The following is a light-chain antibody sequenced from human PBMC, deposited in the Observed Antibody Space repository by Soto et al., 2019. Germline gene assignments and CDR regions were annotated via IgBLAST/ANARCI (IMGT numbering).Light chain of an antibody. J-gene: IGKJ4*01. CDR3: QQLNNWPLT. CDR2: DAS. CDR1: QRVRSA. Sequence: EIVLTQSPATRSLSPGERATLSSRASQRVRSALAWYQQKPGQAPRLLIYDASRRATGIPARFSGSGSGTDFTLTISSLEPEDFAVYYCQQLNNWPLTFGGGTKVEIK. V-gene: IGKV3-11*01.